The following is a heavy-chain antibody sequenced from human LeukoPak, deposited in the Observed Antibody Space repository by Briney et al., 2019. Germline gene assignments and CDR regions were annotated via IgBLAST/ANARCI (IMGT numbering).Heavy chain of an antibody. J-gene: IGHJ3*02. CDR1: GFTFNSHG. CDR2: ISGSGGST. V-gene: IGHV3-23*01. D-gene: IGHD1-26*01. Sequence: GRSLRLSCAASGFTFNSHGMHWVRQAPGKGLEWVSAISGSGGSTYYADSVKGRFTISRDNSKNTLYLQMNSLRAEDTAVYYCAKDQKEWESESDAFDIWGQGTMVTVSS. CDR3: AKDQKEWESESDAFDI.